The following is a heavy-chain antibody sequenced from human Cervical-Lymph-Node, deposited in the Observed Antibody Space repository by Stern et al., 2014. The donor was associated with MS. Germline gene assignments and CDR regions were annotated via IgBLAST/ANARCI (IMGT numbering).Heavy chain of an antibody. CDR3: ARLSGYYGSVSYFDS. V-gene: IGHV1-2*02. J-gene: IGHJ4*02. CDR1: GYTFTGYF. Sequence: QVQLVQSGAELKKPGASVRVSCRPSGYTFTGYFIHWVRQAPGQGLEWMGWIDPSTGGTKYAQNFEGRVIMTRDTSVGTAYMELTSLLSDDTGVYYCARLSGYYGSVSYFDSWGQGTLVTVSS. D-gene: IGHD3-10*01. CDR2: IDPSTGGT.